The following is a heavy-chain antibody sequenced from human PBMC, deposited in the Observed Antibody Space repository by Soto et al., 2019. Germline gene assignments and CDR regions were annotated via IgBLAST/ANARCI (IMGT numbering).Heavy chain of an antibody. Sequence: QVHLVQSAAEVKKPGASVTVSCKASGYPFSSYGITWVRQAPGQGLEWIGWTSGFHGNSTYSEKFQGRVTMTIDTSTSTAYMDLTSLKSDDTAVYYCARLVVAGSPLDYWGQGTLVTVSS. CDR2: TSGFHGNS. CDR1: GYPFSSYG. V-gene: IGHV1-18*04. J-gene: IGHJ4*02. CDR3: ARLVVAGSPLDY. D-gene: IGHD2-15*01.